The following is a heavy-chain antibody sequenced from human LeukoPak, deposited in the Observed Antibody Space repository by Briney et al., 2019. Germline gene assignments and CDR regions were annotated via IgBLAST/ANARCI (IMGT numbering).Heavy chain of an antibody. Sequence: PSETLSLTCTVSGGSISSYYWSWIRQPPGKGLEWIGYIYYSGSTYYNPSLKSRVTISVDTSKNQFSLKLSSVTAADTAVYYCARRRGYSYGLYYFDYWGQGTLVTVSS. J-gene: IGHJ4*02. V-gene: IGHV4-59*04. CDR2: IYYSGST. CDR1: GGSISSYY. CDR3: ARRRGYSYGLYYFDY. D-gene: IGHD5-18*01.